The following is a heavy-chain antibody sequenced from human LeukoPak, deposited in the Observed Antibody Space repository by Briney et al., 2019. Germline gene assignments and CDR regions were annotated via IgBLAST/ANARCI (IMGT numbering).Heavy chain of an antibody. Sequence: PGGSLRLSCAASGFTFSTYSMNWVRQAPGKGLEWVSVIYKNAITFHADTVKGRFTISRDNSKNTLYLQMNNLRADDTAVYYCTRSLRVRGVPDYMDVWGKGTTVTVS. J-gene: IGHJ6*03. CDR1: GFTFSTYS. CDR2: IYKNAIT. V-gene: IGHV3-53*01. CDR3: TRSLRVRGVPDYMDV. D-gene: IGHD3-10*01.